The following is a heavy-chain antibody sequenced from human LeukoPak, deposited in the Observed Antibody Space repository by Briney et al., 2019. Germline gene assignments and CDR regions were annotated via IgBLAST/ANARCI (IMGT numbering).Heavy chain of an antibody. CDR3: AKDMAPGAGTTAPYYYFDY. CDR2: ISWNSGSI. J-gene: IGHJ4*02. Sequence: PDRSLRLSCAASGFTFDDYAMHWVRQAPGKGLEWVSGISWNSGSIGYADSVKGRFTISRDNAKNSLYLQMNSLRAEDTALYYCAKDMAPGAGTTAPYYYFDYWGQGTLVTVSS. V-gene: IGHV3-9*01. CDR1: GFTFDDYA. D-gene: IGHD1-1*01.